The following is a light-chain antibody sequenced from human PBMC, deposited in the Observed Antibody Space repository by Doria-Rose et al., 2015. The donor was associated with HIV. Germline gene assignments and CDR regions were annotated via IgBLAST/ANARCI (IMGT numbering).Light chain of an antibody. J-gene: IGLJ1*01. CDR3: QSYDSSLSGYV. Sequence: QTVVTQEPSVSEAPGQRVTISCTGGSSNIGAGYDVHWYQQLPGTAPKLLIYGNINRPSGVPDRISGSKSGTSASLAITGLQAEDEADYYCQSYDSSLSGYVFGTGTKVTVL. CDR2: GNI. CDR1: SSNIGAGYD. V-gene: IGLV1-40*01.